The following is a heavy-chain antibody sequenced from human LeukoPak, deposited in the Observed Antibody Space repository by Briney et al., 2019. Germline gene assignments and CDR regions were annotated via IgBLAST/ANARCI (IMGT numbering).Heavy chain of an antibody. J-gene: IGHJ5*02. D-gene: IGHD3-10*01. V-gene: IGHV4-59*01. CDR2: IYNIYNTGST. CDR3: ARAWYYGSGSYYQCWFDP. CDR1: GGSISSYS. Sequence: SETLSLTCTVSGGSISSYSWSWIRQPPGKGLEWIGYIYNIYNTGSTNYNPSLKSRVTISADTSKNQISLKLSSVTAADTAVYCCARAWYYGSGSYYQCWFDPWGQGTLVTVSS.